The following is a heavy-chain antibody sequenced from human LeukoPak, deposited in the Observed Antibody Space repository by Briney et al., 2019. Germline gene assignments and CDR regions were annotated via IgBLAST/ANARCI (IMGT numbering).Heavy chain of an antibody. V-gene: IGHV3-30*02. CDR1: GFTFSSYG. Sequence: GGSLRLSCAASGFTFSSYGMHWVRQAPGKGLEWVAVIWYGGSNKYYADSVKGRFTISRDNSKNTLYLQMNSLRAEDTAVYYCAKEKDRYFDYWGQGTLVTVSS. CDR3: AKEKDRYFDY. CDR2: IWYGGSNK. J-gene: IGHJ4*02.